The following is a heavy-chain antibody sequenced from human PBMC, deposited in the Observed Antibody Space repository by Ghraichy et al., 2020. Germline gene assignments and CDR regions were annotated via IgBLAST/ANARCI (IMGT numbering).Heavy chain of an antibody. CDR3: AKKDGTSGSLDY. J-gene: IGHJ4*02. CDR1: GFTFSSYV. D-gene: IGHD1-26*01. V-gene: IGHV3-30*18. Sequence: GESLNISCAASGFTFSSYVIHWVRQAPGKGLEWVAVISNDGTHKYYVDSVKGRFTISRDNSNNMVYLQMNSLRVDDTAVYFCAKKDGTSGSLDYWGQGTLVTVSS. CDR2: ISNDGTHK.